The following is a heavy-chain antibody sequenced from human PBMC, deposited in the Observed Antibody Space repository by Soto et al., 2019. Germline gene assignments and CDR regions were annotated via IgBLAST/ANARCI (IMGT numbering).Heavy chain of an antibody. CDR3: ARDTCSSTGCYPVDYYYYGMDV. V-gene: IGHV1-18*01. CDR1: GYTFTSYG. D-gene: IGHD2-2*01. J-gene: IGHJ6*02. CDR2: ISAYNGNT. Sequence: GASVKVSCKASGYTFTSYGISWVRQAPGQGLEWMGWISAYNGNTNCAQKLQGRVTMTTDTSTSTAYMELRSLRSDDTAVYYCARDTCSSTGCYPVDYYYYGMDVWGQGTTVTVSS.